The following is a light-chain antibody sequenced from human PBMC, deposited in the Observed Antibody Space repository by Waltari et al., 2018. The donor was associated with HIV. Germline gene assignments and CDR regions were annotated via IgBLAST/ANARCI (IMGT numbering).Light chain of an antibody. V-gene: IGLV1-44*01. CDR1: SSNVGANI. CDR2: NND. J-gene: IGLJ2*01. CDR3: ATWDDNLNGLL. Sequence: QSVLTQPSSASGTPGQTVTIFCSGSSSNVGANIVNWYQQLPGTAPKPLIFNNDQRPSGVPDRFSGSKSGTSASLAVSGLQPEDEADYYCATWDDNLNGLLFGGRTKLTVL.